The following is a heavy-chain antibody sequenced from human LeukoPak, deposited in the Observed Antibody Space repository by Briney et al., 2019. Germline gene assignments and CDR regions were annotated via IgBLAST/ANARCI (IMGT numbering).Heavy chain of an antibody. V-gene: IGHV4-34*01. D-gene: IGHD3/OR15-3a*01. CDR1: GGSFSGYY. CDR2: INHSGST. Sequence: SETLSLTCAVYGGSFSGYYWSWIGQPPGKGLDWIGEINHSGSTNYNPSLKSRVTISVDTSKNQFSLKLSSVTAADTAVYYCAREDPSWTHYFDYWGQGTLVTVSS. J-gene: IGHJ4*02. CDR3: AREDPSWTHYFDY.